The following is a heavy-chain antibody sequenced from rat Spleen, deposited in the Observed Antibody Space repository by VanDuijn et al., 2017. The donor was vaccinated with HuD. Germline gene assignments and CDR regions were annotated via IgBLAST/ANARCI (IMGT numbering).Heavy chain of an antibody. Sequence: EVQLVESGGGLVQPGGSMKLSCAASGFTFSDYYMAWVRQAPTKGMEWVASLSPSGGATYYRDSVKGRFTVSRDNAKSTLYLQMDSLRSEDTATYYCARQDTSGYSNWFAYWGQGTLVTVSS. V-gene: IGHV5-25*01. CDR3: ARQDTSGYSNWFAY. CDR2: LSPSGGAT. J-gene: IGHJ3*01. D-gene: IGHD4-3*01. CDR1: GFTFSDYY.